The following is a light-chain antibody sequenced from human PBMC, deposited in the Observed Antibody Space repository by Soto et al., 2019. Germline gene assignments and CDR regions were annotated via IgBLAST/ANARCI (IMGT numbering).Light chain of an antibody. CDR2: EAS. CDR3: QHYKESST. V-gene: IGKV1-5*03. CDR1: QSISSW. Sequence: DIQMTQSPSTLSASVGDRVTITCRASQSISSWLAWYQQKPGKAPKLLIYEASSSEIGVPPRFSGSRFGTEFTLTISSLQPDDFATYYCQHYKESSTFGQGTRLEIK. J-gene: IGKJ1*01.